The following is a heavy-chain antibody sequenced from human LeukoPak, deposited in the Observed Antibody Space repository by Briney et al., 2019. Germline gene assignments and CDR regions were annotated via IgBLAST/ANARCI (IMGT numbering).Heavy chain of an antibody. CDR1: GCTFTGYY. CDR2: INPNSGGT. D-gene: IGHD6-13*01. CDR3: ARESSSSWTRFDY. J-gene: IGHJ4*02. Sequence: ASVKVSCKASGCTFTGYYMHWVRQAPGQGLEWMGWINPNSGGTNYAQKFQGRVTMTRDTSISTAYMELSRLRSDDTAVYYCARESSSSWTRFDYWGQGTLVTVSS. V-gene: IGHV1-2*02.